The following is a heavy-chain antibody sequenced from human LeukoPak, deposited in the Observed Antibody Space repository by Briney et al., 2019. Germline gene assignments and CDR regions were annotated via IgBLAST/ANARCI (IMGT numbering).Heavy chain of an antibody. CDR1: GYTFTIYY. V-gene: IGHV1-46*01. CDR3: ARRGSYYNPADY. Sequence: ASVTVSFKASGYTFTIYYMHWVRQAPGQGLEWMGIINPSGGSTSYAQKFQGRVTMTRDTSTSTVYMELSSLRSEDTAVYYCARRGSYYNPADYWGQGTLVTVSS. J-gene: IGHJ4*02. D-gene: IGHD1-26*01. CDR2: INPSGGST.